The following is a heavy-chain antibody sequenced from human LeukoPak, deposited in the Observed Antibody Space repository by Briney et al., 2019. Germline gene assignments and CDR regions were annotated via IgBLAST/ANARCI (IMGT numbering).Heavy chain of an antibody. CDR1: GGSFSGYY. V-gene: IGHV4-34*01. CDR2: INHSGST. CDR3: ARGLWGQSYSYGSSAFDI. Sequence: SETLSLTCAVYGGSFSGYYWSWIRQPPGKGLEWIGEINHSGSTNYNPSLKSRVTISVDTSKNQFSLKLSSVTAADTAVYYCARGLWGQSYSYGSSAFDIWGQGTMVTVSS. D-gene: IGHD5-18*01. J-gene: IGHJ3*02.